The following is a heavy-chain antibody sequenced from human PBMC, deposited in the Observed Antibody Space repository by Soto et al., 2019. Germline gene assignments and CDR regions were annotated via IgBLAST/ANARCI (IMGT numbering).Heavy chain of an antibody. Sequence: EVQLVETGGALVQPGGSLRLSCAVSRFVVSNVYMSWVRQAPGERLEWISVVYSGGDTYYADSVKGRFTISRDNSKNTVYLQMSRLRPDDTAVYYCALTTSWFDWYFDLWGRGTLVTVSS. D-gene: IGHD3-10*01. V-gene: IGHV3-53*02. CDR1: RFVVSNVY. J-gene: IGHJ2*01. CDR3: ALTTSWFDWYFDL. CDR2: VYSGGDT.